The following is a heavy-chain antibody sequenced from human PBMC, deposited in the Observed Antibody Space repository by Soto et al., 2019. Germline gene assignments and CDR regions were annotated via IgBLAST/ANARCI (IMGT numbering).Heavy chain of an antibody. D-gene: IGHD2-2*01. CDR2: IYHSGST. J-gene: IGHJ5*02. V-gene: IGHV4-30-2*01. CDR1: GDSIGSGNKY. Sequence: TSETLSLTCTVSGDSIGSGNKYWSWIRQAPGKGLEWIGYIYHSGSTFYNPSLKSRVTMSVDRSKNQFSLNLSSVTAADTAVYYCARAVPAAIRNNWFDPWGQGTLVTVSS. CDR3: ARAVPAAIRNNWFDP.